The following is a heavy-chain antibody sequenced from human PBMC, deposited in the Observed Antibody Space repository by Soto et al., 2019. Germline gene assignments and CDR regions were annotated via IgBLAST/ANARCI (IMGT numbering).Heavy chain of an antibody. CDR3: ARDSGGQGAAGTSLVDY. V-gene: IGHV4-31*03. D-gene: IGHD6-13*01. CDR1: GGSISSGGYY. CDR2: IYYSGST. Sequence: QVQLQESGPGLVKPSQTLSLTCTVSGGSISSGGYYWSWIRQHPVKGLEWIGYIYYSGSTYYNPSLKSRVTISVDTSKNQFSLKLSSVTAADTAVYYCARDSGGQGAAGTSLVDYWGQGTLVTVSS. J-gene: IGHJ4*02.